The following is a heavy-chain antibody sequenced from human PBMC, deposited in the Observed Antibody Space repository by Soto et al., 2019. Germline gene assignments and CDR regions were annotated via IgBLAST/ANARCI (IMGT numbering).Heavy chain of an antibody. Sequence: EVQLVESGGGLVQPGGSLRLSCAASGFTFSSYWMSWVRQAPGKGLEWVANIKQDGSEKYYVDSVKGRFTISRDNAKNSLYLQMNRLSAEDTAVYYCARESTVLLWFGESYDAFDIWGQGTMVTVSS. D-gene: IGHD3-10*01. V-gene: IGHV3-7*05. J-gene: IGHJ3*02. CDR1: GFTFSSYW. CDR3: ARESTVLLWFGESYDAFDI. CDR2: IKQDGSEK.